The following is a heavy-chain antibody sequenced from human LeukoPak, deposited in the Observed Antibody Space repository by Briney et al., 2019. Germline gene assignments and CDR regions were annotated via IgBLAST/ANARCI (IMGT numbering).Heavy chain of an antibody. CDR2: IQAKAYGGAT. D-gene: IGHD2-2*01. Sequence: GGSLRLSCSTSGFTFGDYAMSWVRQAPGKGLEWVGFIQAKAYGGATKYAVSVNGRFSISRDDFQSIANLQMNDLKTEDTAVYYCTRAPHPRCSSSGCYLDYWGQGTLVTVSS. J-gene: IGHJ4*02. V-gene: IGHV3-49*04. CDR1: GFTFGDYA. CDR3: TRAPHPRCSSSGCYLDY.